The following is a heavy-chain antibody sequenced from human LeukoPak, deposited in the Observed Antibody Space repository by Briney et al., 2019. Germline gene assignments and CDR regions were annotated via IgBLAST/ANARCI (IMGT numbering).Heavy chain of an antibody. Sequence: RSSETLSLTCAVYGGSFSGYYWSWIRQPPGKGLEWIGEINHSGSTNYNPSLKSRVTISVDTSKNQFSLKLSSVTAADTAVYYCARGAPPYDYIWGSYRYTSFGHFDYWGQGTLVTVSS. CDR3: ARGAPPYDYIWGSYRYTSFGHFDY. CDR1: GGSFSGYY. J-gene: IGHJ4*02. CDR2: INHSGST. D-gene: IGHD3-16*02. V-gene: IGHV4-34*01.